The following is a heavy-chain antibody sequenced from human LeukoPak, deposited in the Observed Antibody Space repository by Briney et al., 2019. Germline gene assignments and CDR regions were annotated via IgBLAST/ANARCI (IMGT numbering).Heavy chain of an antibody. D-gene: IGHD2-2*01. Sequence: PGGSLRLSCAASGFTFSSYAMSWVRQAPGKGLEWVSVISGSGTSTHYADSVKGRFTISRDNSKNTLYLQMNSLRAEDTAVYYCAKDRLGYCSSTSCPVDYWGQGTLVTVSS. V-gene: IGHV3-23*01. CDR1: GFTFSSYA. J-gene: IGHJ4*02. CDR2: ISGSGTST. CDR3: AKDRLGYCSSTSCPVDY.